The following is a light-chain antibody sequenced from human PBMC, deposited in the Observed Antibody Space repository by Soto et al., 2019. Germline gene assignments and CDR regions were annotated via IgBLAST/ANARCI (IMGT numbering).Light chain of an antibody. V-gene: IGKV1-5*03. J-gene: IGKJ1*01. CDR2: KAS. CDR1: QSISSW. Sequence: DIQMTQSPSTLSASVGDRVTITCRASQSISSWLAWYQQKPGKAPKLLIYKASSLESGVPSRFSGSGSGTEFTLTISSLLPGDFATYYCQQYNSYSQTFGQGTKV. CDR3: QQYNSYSQT.